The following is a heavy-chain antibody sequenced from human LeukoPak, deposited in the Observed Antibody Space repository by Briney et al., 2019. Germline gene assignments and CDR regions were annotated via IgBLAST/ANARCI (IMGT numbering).Heavy chain of an antibody. Sequence: GGSLRLSCAASGYMFSDYYMAWIRQTPEKGLEWLSYISHSGSTIYYADSVKGRFTISRDNGKNSVYLQMNSLRAEDTALYYCATYGSGSGTFFDSWGQGTLVTVSS. D-gene: IGHD3-10*01. J-gene: IGHJ4*01. CDR1: GYMFSDYY. CDR3: ATYGSGSGTFFDS. V-gene: IGHV3-11*04. CDR2: ISHSGSTI.